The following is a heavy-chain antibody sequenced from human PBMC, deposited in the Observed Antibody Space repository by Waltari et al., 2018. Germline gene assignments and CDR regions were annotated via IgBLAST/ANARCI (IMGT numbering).Heavy chain of an antibody. V-gene: IGHV1-69*08. Sequence: QVQLVQSGAEVKKPGSSVKVSCKASGGTFSSYAISWVRQAPRQGLEWMGRIIPIFGTANYAQKFQGRVTITADKSTSTAYMELSSLRSEDTAVYYCARDLWFRARYYYYGMDVWGQGTTVTVSS. CDR2: IIPIFGTA. CDR3: ARDLWFRARYYYYGMDV. D-gene: IGHD3-10*01. CDR1: GGTFSSYA. J-gene: IGHJ6*02.